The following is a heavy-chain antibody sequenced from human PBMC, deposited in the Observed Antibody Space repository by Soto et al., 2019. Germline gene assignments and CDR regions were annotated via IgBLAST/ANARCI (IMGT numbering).Heavy chain of an antibody. Sequence: EVKLLESGGGLAQPGGSLRLSCVGSGFTFDSYAISWVRQAPGERLQWIAAISGSADGTDYAHSVRGRFPISRDNAKKTVHLQMDSLRVEDTAVYFCAKDTVGGDSFWSGYYSDGLDVWGQGTLVSVS. CDR3: AKDTVGGDSFWSGYYSDGLDV. CDR2: ISGSADGT. CDR1: GFTFDSYA. J-gene: IGHJ3*01. D-gene: IGHD3-3*01. V-gene: IGHV3-23*01.